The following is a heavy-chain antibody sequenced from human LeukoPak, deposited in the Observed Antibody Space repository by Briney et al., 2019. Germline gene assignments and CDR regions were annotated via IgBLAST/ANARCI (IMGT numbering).Heavy chain of an antibody. CDR2: ISSNGGST. D-gene: IGHD2/OR15-2a*01. CDR1: GFTFSSYA. CDR3: ARDLQGRISFGGGFDY. Sequence: GGSLRLSCAASGFTFSSYAMHWVRQAPGKGLEYVSAISSNGGSTYYANSVKGRFTISRDNSKNTLYLQMGSLRAEDMAVYYCARDLQGRISFGGGFDYWGQGTLVTVSS. J-gene: IGHJ4*02. V-gene: IGHV3-64*01.